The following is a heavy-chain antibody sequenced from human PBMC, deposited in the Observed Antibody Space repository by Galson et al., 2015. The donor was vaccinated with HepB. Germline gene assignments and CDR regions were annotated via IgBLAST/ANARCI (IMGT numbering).Heavy chain of an antibody. CDR3: ARALVVVINEYYFDY. V-gene: IGHV1-3*01. CDR1: GYTFTSYA. CDR2: INAGNGNT. Sequence: SVKVSCKASGYTFTSYAMHWVRQAPGQRLEWMGWINAGNGNTKYSQKFQGRVTITRDTSASTAYMELSSLRSEDTAVYYCARALVVVINEYYFDYWGQGTLVTVSS. J-gene: IGHJ4*02. D-gene: IGHD3-22*01.